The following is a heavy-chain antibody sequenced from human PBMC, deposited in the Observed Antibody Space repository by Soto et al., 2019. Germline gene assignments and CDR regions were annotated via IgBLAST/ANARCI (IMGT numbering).Heavy chain of an antibody. D-gene: IGHD6-13*01. CDR1: GITVSRNY. Sequence: EVQLVESGGGLVQPGGSLRLSCAASGITVSRNYMSWVRQAPGKGLEWVSLIYRGGSTNYADSVKGRFTISRDDSKNTVFLQMNNLRAEDTAVYYCARDADSDSRYGYWGQGALVTVSA. CDR2: IYRGGST. V-gene: IGHV3-66*01. J-gene: IGHJ4*02. CDR3: ARDADSDSRYGY.